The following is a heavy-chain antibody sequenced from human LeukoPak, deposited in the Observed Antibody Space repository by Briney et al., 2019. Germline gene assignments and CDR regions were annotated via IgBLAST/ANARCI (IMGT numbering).Heavy chain of an antibody. CDR2: INHSGST. D-gene: IGHD3-3*01. CDR1: GGSFSGYY. Sequence: PSETLSLTCAVYGGSFSGYYWSWIRQPPGKGLEWIGEINHSGSTNYNPSLKSRVTISVDTSKNQFSLKLSSVTAADTAVYYCARVGSITIFGVGRGALTYWGQGTLVTVSS. J-gene: IGHJ4*02. CDR3: ARVGSITIFGVGRGALTY. V-gene: IGHV4-34*01.